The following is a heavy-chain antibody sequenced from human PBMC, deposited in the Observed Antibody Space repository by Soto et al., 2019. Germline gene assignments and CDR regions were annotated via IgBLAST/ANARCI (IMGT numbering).Heavy chain of an antibody. V-gene: IGHV3-30*18. J-gene: IGHJ6*02. D-gene: IGHD3-10*01. CDR1: GFTFRSYG. CDR2: MSFDGSNK. CDR3: AKEFGWDLQLSHPYYRSGMAV. Sequence: QVQLVESGGGVVQPGRSLRLSCAASGFTFRSYGMHWVRQAPGKGLEWVALMSFDGSNKYYADSVRGRFTISSDNSKSTLYLQMDILRPEDTAVYYCAKEFGWDLQLSHPYYRSGMAVWGQGTAVTVSS.